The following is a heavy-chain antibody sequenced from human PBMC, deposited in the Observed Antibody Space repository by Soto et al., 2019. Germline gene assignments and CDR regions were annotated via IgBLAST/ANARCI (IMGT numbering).Heavy chain of an antibody. CDR3: ARGNYGSGGYYYYYYMDV. CDR2: ISSSSSTI. J-gene: IGHJ6*03. CDR1: GFTFSSYS. D-gene: IGHD3-10*01. Sequence: GGSPRLSCAASGFTFSSYSMNWVRQAPGKGLEWVSYISSSSSTIYYADSVKGRFTISRDNAKNSLYLQMNSLRAEDTAVYYCARGNYGSGGYYYYYYMDVWGKGTTVTVSS. V-gene: IGHV3-48*01.